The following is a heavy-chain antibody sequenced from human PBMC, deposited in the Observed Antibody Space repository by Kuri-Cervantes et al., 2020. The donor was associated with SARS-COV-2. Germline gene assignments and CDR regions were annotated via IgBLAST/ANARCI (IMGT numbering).Heavy chain of an antibody. CDR3: ATGGSGSAY. V-gene: IGHV1-58*01. J-gene: IGHJ4*02. Sequence: SVKVSCKASGFTFGSSAVQWVRQTRGQGLEWLGLIVVGSGNTDYAQKFQGRLTLSRDMSTNTAYMELSSLRSDDTAVYYGATGGSGSAYWGQGTLVTVSS. CDR2: IVVGSGNT. D-gene: IGHD1-26*01. CDR1: GFTFGSSA.